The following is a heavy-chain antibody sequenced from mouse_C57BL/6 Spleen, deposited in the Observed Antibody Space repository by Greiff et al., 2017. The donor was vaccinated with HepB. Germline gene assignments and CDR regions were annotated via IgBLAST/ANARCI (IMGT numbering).Heavy chain of an antibody. J-gene: IGHJ1*03. D-gene: IGHD1-1*01. CDR3: ARSGGPFITTVVAHWYFDV. CDR2: ISYDGSN. V-gene: IGHV3-6*01. CDR1: GYSITSGYY. Sequence: EVKLLESGPGLVKPSQSLSLTCSVTGYSITSGYYWNWIRQFPGNKLEWMGYISYDGSNNYNPSLKNRISITRDTSKNQFFLKLNSVTTEDTATYYCARSGGPFITTVVAHWYFDVWGTGTTVTVSS.